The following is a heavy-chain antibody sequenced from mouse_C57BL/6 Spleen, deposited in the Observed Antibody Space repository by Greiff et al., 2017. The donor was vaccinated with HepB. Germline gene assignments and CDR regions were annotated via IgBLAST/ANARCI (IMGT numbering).Heavy chain of an antibody. J-gene: IGHJ3*01. V-gene: IGHV3-6*01. D-gene: IGHD2-3*01. CDR2: ISYDGSN. CDR1: GYSITSGYY. CDR3: ARGDGYYVRFAY. Sequence: DVKLQESGPGLVKPSQSLSLTCSVTGYSITSGYYWNWIRQFPGNKLEWMGYISYDGSNNYNPSLKNRISITRDTSKNQFFLKLNSVTTEDTATYYCARGDGYYVRFAYWGQGTLVTVSA.